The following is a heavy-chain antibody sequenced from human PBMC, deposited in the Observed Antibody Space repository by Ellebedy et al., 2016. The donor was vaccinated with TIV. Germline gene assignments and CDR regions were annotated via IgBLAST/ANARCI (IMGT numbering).Heavy chain of an antibody. J-gene: IGHJ4*02. Sequence: GRFTISRDDSKSIVYLQMDSLKTEDTAVYYCSRKITTVIVLDYWGQGTLVTVSS. D-gene: IGHD3-10*01. V-gene: IGHV3-49*02. CDR3: SRKITTVIVLDY.